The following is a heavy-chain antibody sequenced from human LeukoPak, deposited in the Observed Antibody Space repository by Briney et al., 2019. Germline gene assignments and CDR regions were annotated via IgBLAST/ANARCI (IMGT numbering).Heavy chain of an antibody. CDR2: IFSDGTT. V-gene: IGHV3-53*01. CDR1: GFTVGSSF. D-gene: IGHD7-27*01. J-gene: IGHJ4*02. CDR3: AKTGGPWD. Sequence: GGSLRLSCAASGFTVGSSFMTWVRQAPGKGLQWVSVIFSDGTTYYTDSVKGRFTISRDNSKNTLYLQLNSLRAEDTAVYYCAKTGGPWDWGQGTLVTISS.